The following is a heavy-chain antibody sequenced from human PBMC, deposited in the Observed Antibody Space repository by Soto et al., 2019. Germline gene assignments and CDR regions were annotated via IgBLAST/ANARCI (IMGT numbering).Heavy chain of an antibody. CDR2: ISYDGSNK. D-gene: IGHD4-4*01. CDR3: ARDNYRYSRSAVKTGPPGY. Sequence: GGSLRLSCAASGFTFSSYAMHWVRQAPGKGLEWVAVISYDGSNKYYADSVKGRFTISRDNSKNTLYLQMNSLRAEDTAVYYCARDNYRYSRSAVKTGPPGYWGQGTLVTVSS. CDR1: GFTFSSYA. V-gene: IGHV3-30-3*01. J-gene: IGHJ4*02.